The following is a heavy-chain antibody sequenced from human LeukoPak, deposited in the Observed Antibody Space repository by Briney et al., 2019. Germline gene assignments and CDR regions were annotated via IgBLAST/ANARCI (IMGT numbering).Heavy chain of an antibody. CDR2: INHSGST. V-gene: IGHV4-34*01. J-gene: IGHJ4*03. Sequence: SETLSLTCAVYGGSFSGYYWSWIRQPPGKGLEWIGEINHSGSTNYNPSLKSRVTISVDTSKNQFSLKLSSVTAADTAVYYCARSDGYGPRYFDYWGQGTMVTVSS. CDR1: GGSFSGYY. CDR3: ARSDGYGPRYFDY. D-gene: IGHD5-18*01.